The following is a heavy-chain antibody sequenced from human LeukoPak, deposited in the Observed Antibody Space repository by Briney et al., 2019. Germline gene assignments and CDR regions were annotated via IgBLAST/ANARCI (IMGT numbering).Heavy chain of an antibody. D-gene: IGHD3-3*01. CDR2: ISSSSSTI. CDR1: GFTFSSYS. V-gene: IGHV3-48*01. Sequence: GGSLRLSCAASGFTFSSYSTNWVHQAPGKGLEWASYISSSSSTIYYADSVKGRFTISRDNAKNSLYLQMNSLRAEDTAVYYCARDGKITIFGVVIPLTFDYWGQGTLVTVSS. J-gene: IGHJ4*02. CDR3: ARDGKITIFGVVIPLTFDY.